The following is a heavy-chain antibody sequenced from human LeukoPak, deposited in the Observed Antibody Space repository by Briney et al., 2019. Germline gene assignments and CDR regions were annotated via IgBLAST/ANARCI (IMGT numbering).Heavy chain of an antibody. V-gene: IGHV3-23*01. D-gene: IGHD3-10*01. CDR1: GFTFSSYA. J-gene: IGHJ4*02. CDR3: AKDLGSDMVRGTFDY. Sequence: GGSLRLSCAASGFTFSSYAMSWVRQAPGKGLEWVSGISGSDYSTYYADSVKGRVTISRDNSKNTLYLQMISLRAEDTAVYYCAKDLGSDMVRGTFDYWGQGTLVTVSS. CDR2: ISGSDYST.